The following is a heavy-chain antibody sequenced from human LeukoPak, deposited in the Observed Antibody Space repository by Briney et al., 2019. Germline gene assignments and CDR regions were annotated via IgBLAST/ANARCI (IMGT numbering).Heavy chain of an antibody. CDR1: GYTFSNYG. Sequence: ASVKVSCKASGYTFSNYGISWVRQAPGQGLEWMGWISGYNGNSNSAQKLQGRLTMTTDTSTSTAYMELGSLRSDDTAVYYCARIAIGLIVGVTVVYWGQGTLVTVSS. CDR2: ISGYNGNS. D-gene: IGHD1-26*01. V-gene: IGHV1-18*01. CDR3: ARIAIGLIVGVTVVY. J-gene: IGHJ4*02.